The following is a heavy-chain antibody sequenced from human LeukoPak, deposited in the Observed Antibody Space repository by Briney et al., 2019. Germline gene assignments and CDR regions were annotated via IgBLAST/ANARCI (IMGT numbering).Heavy chain of an antibody. CDR3: ARGGHNYAAAY. Sequence: PSETLSLTCTVSGGSISSTTYYWGWIRQPPGRGLEWIGGLFYGGDTYYNPSLKSRVTISADTSKNQFSLKVTSMTAADTAVYFCARGGHNYAAAYWGQGTLVTVSS. V-gene: IGHV4-39*01. D-gene: IGHD5-24*01. CDR2: LFYGGDT. CDR1: GGSISSTTYY. J-gene: IGHJ4*02.